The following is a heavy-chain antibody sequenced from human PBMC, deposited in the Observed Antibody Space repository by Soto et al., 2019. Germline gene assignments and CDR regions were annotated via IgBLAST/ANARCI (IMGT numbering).Heavy chain of an antibody. CDR1: GYSISSGYY. Sequence: SETLSLTCAVSGYSISSGYYWGWIRQPPGKGLEWIGSIYHSGSTYYNPSLKSRVTISVDTSKNQFSLKLSSVTAADTAVYYCAKPGRIVVVITPPSFWGQGTLVTVSS. CDR3: AKPGRIVVVITPPSF. J-gene: IGHJ4*02. V-gene: IGHV4-38-2*01. CDR2: IYHSGST. D-gene: IGHD3-22*01.